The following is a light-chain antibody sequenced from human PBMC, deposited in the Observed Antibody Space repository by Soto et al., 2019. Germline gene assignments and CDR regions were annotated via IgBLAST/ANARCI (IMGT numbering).Light chain of an antibody. CDR2: GAS. CDR3: LQDYTYPWT. Sequence: IQITPSPSTLSASVGDRVTITCGASQGISNELGWYQQRPGKAPKVLIYGASNLQSGVPSRFSGSASGTDFTLTISSLQPEDFATYYCLQDYTYPWTFGQGTKVDIK. J-gene: IGKJ1*01. V-gene: IGKV1-6*01. CDR1: QGISNE.